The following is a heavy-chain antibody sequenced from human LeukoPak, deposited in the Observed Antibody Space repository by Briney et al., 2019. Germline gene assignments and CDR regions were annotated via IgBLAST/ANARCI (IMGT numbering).Heavy chain of an antibody. Sequence: GASVKVSCKASGGTFSSYAISWVRQAPGQGLEWMGGIIPIFGTANYAQKFQGRVTITADKSTSTAYMELSSLRSEDTAVYYCARDWDSSGYYFDYWGQGTLVTVSS. CDR3: ARDWDSSGYYFDY. D-gene: IGHD3-22*01. CDR1: GGTFSSYA. J-gene: IGHJ4*02. CDR2: IIPIFGTA. V-gene: IGHV1-69*06.